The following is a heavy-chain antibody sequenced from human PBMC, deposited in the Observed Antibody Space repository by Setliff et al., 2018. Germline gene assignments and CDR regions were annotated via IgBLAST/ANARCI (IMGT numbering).Heavy chain of an antibody. Sequence: SETLSLTCTVSGGSINTYYWSWIRQPAGKGLAWIGRVYSNVGTNFNPSLKSRVTMSVDASKNQISLKLMSVTAADTAVYYCASRNSDGGPEYFQHWGQGALVTVSS. CDR1: GGSINTYY. D-gene: IGHD1-26*01. CDR3: ASRNSDGGPEYFQH. J-gene: IGHJ1*01. V-gene: IGHV4-4*07. CDR2: VYSNVGT.